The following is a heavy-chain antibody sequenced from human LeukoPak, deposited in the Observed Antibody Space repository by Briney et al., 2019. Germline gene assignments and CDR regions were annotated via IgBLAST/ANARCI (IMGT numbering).Heavy chain of an antibody. CDR1: GFTFSSYG. J-gene: IGHJ4*02. CDR2: IWYGGSKK. CDR3: ARGRGDYSDYSDFFDA. Sequence: GGSLRLSCATSGFTFSSYGFHWVRQAPIKGLEWVAVIWYGGSKKYYADSVKGRFTISRDDSKNTVYLQMDSLRAEDTAMYYCARGRGDYSDYSDFFDAWGQGTLVTFSS. D-gene: IGHD4-11*01. V-gene: IGHV3-33*01.